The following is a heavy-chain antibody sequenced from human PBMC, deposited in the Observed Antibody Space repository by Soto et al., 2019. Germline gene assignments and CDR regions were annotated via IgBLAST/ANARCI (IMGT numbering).Heavy chain of an antibody. CDR2: SIPIFGTA. CDR1: GGTFSSYA. V-gene: IGHV1-69*01. Sequence: QVQLVQSGAEVKKPGSSVKVSCKASGGTFSSYAISWVRQAPGQGLEWMGGSIPIFGTANYAQKFQGRVTINADESTSTAYMELSSLRSEDTAVYYCARGGCSGGSCYSRVNYYGMDVWGQGTTVTVSS. D-gene: IGHD2-15*01. J-gene: IGHJ6*02. CDR3: ARGGCSGGSCYSRVNYYGMDV.